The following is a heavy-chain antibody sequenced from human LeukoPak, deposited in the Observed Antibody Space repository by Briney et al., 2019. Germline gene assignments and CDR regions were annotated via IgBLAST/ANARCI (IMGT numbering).Heavy chain of an antibody. CDR2: ISGSGDST. CDR1: GFTFSSYA. V-gene: IGHV3-23*01. CDR3: ARDNYSGSRYFDH. Sequence: GGSLRLSCAASGFTFSSYAMSWVRQAPGKGLEWVSAISGSGDSTYYADSVKGRFTISRDNSKNRLYLQMNSLRAEDTAIYYCARDNYSGSRYFDHWGQGTLVIVSS. J-gene: IGHJ4*02. D-gene: IGHD1-26*01.